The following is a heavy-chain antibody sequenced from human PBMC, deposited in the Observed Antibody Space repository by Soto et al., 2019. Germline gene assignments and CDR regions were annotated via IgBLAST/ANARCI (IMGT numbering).Heavy chain of an antibody. J-gene: IGHJ4*02. CDR2: ISAYNGNT. V-gene: IGHV1-18*01. CDR3: ARGVPRDPFPSFY. CDR1: GYTCTSYG. Sequence: QVQLVQSGAEVKKPGASVKVSCKASGYTCTSYGISWVRQAPGQGLEWMGWISAYNGNTNFAQKLQGRVTMTTDTSPRTVYVELRSLRSVYTAVYYCARGVPRDPFPSFYWSRGTLVTVSS. D-gene: IGHD2-21*01.